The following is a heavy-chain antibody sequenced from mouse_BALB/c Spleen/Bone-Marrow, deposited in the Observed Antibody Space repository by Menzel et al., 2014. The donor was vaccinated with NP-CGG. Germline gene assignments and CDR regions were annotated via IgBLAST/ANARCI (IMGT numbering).Heavy chain of an antibody. Sequence: EVKLQESGGGLVQPGGSMKLSCVASGFTFSNYWMNWVRQSPEKGLEWVAEIKLKSNNYATHYAESVKGRSTISRDDSKSSVYLQMNNLRGEDTGIYYCTRGPQFVITAVPKGIFDYWGQGTTLTVSS. D-gene: IGHD1-1*01. CDR3: TRGPQFVITAVPKGIFDY. CDR2: IKLKSNNYAT. CDR1: GFTFSNYW. J-gene: IGHJ2*01. V-gene: IGHV6-6*02.